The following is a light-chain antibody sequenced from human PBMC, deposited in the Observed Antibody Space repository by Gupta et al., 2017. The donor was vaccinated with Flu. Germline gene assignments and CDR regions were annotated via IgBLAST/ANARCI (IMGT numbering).Light chain of an antibody. V-gene: IGKV3-15*01. CDR3: QQYNNWRPYT. CDR2: GAS. CDR1: QSVSSN. Sequence: EIVMTQPPATLSVSPGERATLSCRARQSVSSNLAWYQQKPGQAPRLLFYGASIRATGVPARFSGSGSGTEFTLTISSLQSEDFAVYYCQQYNNWRPYTFGQGTKVEIK. J-gene: IGKJ1*01.